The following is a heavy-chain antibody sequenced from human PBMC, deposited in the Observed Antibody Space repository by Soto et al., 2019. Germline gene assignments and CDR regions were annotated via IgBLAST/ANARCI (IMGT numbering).Heavy chain of an antibody. CDR2: MSYDGRNK. D-gene: IGHD6-13*01. Sequence: EQLVESGGGVVQPGRSLRLSCVASGFTFSSFAMHWVRQAPGKGLEWVAVMSYDGRNKNYADSVKGRVTISTDNSKNTLYLQMNSLRAEDTAVYYCAKVKGIAAGWGMDVWGQGTAVTVSS. V-gene: IGHV3-30*04. CDR3: AKVKGIAAGWGMDV. CDR1: GFTFSSFA. J-gene: IGHJ6*02.